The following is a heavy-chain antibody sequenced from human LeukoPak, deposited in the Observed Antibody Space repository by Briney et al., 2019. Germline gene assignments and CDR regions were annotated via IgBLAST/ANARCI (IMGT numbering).Heavy chain of an antibody. V-gene: IGHV1-2*02. Sequence: GASVKVSCKASGYTFTSYGISWVRQAPGQGLEWMGWINPNSGGTNYAQKFQGRVTMTRDTSISTAYMELSRLRSDDTAVYYCARETQYCSGGSCYQIDYYYGMDVWGQGTTVTVSS. CDR3: ARETQYCSGGSCYQIDYYYGMDV. CDR1: GYTFTSYG. D-gene: IGHD2-15*01. J-gene: IGHJ6*02. CDR2: INPNSGGT.